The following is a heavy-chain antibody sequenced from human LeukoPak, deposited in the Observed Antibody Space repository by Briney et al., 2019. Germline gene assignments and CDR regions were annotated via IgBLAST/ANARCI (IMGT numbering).Heavy chain of an antibody. V-gene: IGHV3-21*01. Sequence: PGGSLRLSCAASGFTFSSYSMNWVRQAPGKGLEWVSSISSSSSSYIYYADSVKGRFTISRDNAKNSLYLQMNSLRAEDTAVYYCAKDPGGYQLLWPLDYWGQGTLVTVSS. D-gene: IGHD2-2*01. CDR2: ISSSSSSYI. CDR3: AKDPGGYQLLWPLDY. CDR1: GFTFSSYS. J-gene: IGHJ4*02.